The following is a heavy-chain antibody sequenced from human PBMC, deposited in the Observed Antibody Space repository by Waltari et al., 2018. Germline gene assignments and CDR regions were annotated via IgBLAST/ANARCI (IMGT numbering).Heavy chain of an antibody. J-gene: IGHJ4*02. Sequence: QVQLVQSGAEVRKPAASVQVSCKASGSIFTGIYINWVRQAPGQGFEWMGWINPHSGDTNYAQKFRGRITMTRDTAITTAYIELSSLTSDDTAVYYCARGSSRVDFWGQGTLVTVSS. CDR1: GSIFTGIY. CDR2: INPHSGDT. D-gene: IGHD2-2*01. CDR3: ARGSSRVDF. V-gene: IGHV1-2*02.